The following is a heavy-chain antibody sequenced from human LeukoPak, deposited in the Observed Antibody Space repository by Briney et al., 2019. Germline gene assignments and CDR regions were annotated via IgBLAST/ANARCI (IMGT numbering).Heavy chain of an antibody. D-gene: IGHD3-3*01. CDR1: GGSISSYY. V-gene: IGHV4-4*07. CDR3: ARDHNEYDFLSDAYLGYFDY. J-gene: IGHJ4*02. CDR2: IYTDGST. Sequence: SETLSLTCTVSGGSISSYYWGWIRQPAGKGLEWLGRIYTDGSTNYNPSLRRRISMSVDLSANQFTLRLSSVTAADTDIYYCARDHNEYDFLSDAYLGYFDYWGQGALVTVSS.